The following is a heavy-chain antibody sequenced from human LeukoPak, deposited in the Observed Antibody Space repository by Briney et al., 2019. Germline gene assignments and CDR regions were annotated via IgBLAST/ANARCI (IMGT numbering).Heavy chain of an antibody. CDR1: GGTFSSYA. Sequence: SVKVSCKASGGTFSSYAISWVRQAPGQGLEWMGGIIPIFGTTNYARKFRGRVALTADKSTRTAYMELSSLRSEDTAVYYCARDNDSRDPPHFDYWGQGTLVTVSS. D-gene: IGHD3-16*01. CDR3: ARDNDSRDPPHFDY. V-gene: IGHV1-69*06. CDR2: IIPIFGTT. J-gene: IGHJ4*02.